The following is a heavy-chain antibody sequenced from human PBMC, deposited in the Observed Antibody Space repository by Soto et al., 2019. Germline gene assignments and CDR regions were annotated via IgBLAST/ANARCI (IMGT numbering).Heavy chain of an antibody. Sequence: GGSLRLSCAASGFTFTRYSMNWVRQAPGKGLEWGSSISSTTNYIYYGDSMKGRFTISRDNAKNSPHLELNSQKAEDTAVYYCARESEDLTSNFDYWVQGTLVTVSS. CDR1: GFTFTRYS. CDR3: ARESEDLTSNFDY. J-gene: IGHJ4*02. V-gene: IGHV3-21*06. CDR2: ISSTTNYI.